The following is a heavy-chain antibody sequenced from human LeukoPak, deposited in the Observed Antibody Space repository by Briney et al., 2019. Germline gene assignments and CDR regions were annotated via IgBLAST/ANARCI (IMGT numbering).Heavy chain of an antibody. CDR2: TYYRSKWYN. CDR1: GDSVSSNSAA. CDR3: ASSGSSWVRGWFDP. Sequence: SQTLSLTCAISGDSVSSNSAAWNWIRQSPSRGLEWLGRTYYRSKWYNDYAVSVKSRITINPDTSKNQFSLQLNSVTPEDTAVYYCASSGSSWVRGWFDPWGQGTLVTVSS. V-gene: IGHV6-1*01. J-gene: IGHJ5*02. D-gene: IGHD6-13*01.